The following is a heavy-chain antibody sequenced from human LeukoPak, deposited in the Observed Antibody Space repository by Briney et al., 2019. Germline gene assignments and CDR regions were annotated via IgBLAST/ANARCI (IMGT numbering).Heavy chain of an antibody. Sequence: KASETLSLTCAVSGGSISSSNWWSWVRQPPGKGLEWIGEIYHSGSTNYNPSLKSRVTISVDKSKNQFSLKLSSVTAADSAVYYCARGPPPMFRGLIRRFENDSWGQGTLVTVSS. V-gene: IGHV4-4*02. D-gene: IGHD3-10*01. CDR2: IYHSGST. CDR3: ARGPPPMFRGLIRRFENDS. J-gene: IGHJ4*02. CDR1: GGSISSSNW.